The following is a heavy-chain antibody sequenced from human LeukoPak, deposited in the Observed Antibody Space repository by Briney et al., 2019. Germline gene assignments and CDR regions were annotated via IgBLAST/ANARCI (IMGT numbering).Heavy chain of an antibody. CDR3: ARDQVVGAAFGYFDY. J-gene: IGHJ4*02. Sequence: GSLRLSCVASGFTLRSYKMHWVRQAPGKGLEWVATISYDGSHTYHTESVKDRFSISRDNSKNTLYLQMSSLKPEDTAVYYCARDQVVGAAFGYFDYWGQGTLVTVSS. V-gene: IGHV3-30*04. D-gene: IGHD2-15*01. CDR1: GFTLRSYK. CDR2: ISYDGSHT.